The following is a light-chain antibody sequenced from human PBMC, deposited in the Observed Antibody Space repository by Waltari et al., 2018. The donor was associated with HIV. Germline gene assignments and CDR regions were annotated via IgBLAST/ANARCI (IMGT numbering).Light chain of an antibody. CDR2: RNI. Sequence: QSVLTQPPSTSGTPGQTVTITCSGTRSDIGSNSVCLYQQVPGTAPKLLIYRNIQRPSGVPARFSGSKSGTSASLAISGLRSEDEAHYHCASWDDSLGGRWVFGGGTKLTVL. J-gene: IGLJ3*02. CDR1: RSDIGSNS. CDR3: ASWDDSLGGRWV. V-gene: IGLV1-47*01.